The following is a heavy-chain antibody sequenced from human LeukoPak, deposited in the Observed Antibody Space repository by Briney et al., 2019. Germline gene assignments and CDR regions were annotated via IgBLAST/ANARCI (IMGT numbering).Heavy chain of an antibody. CDR3: LIGPEYDDFWSGYRN. D-gene: IGHD3-3*01. CDR1: GITFSNYW. J-gene: IGHJ4*02. Sequence: GALGLPCAASGITFSNYWMRWVRQAPGKGLEFMANIKEAGSEKYYVDSVKGRFTISRDNDKNLVHLQMNSLRAEDTALYYCLIGPEYDDFWSGYRNWGQGTLVTVSS. CDR2: IKEAGSEK. V-gene: IGHV3-7*01.